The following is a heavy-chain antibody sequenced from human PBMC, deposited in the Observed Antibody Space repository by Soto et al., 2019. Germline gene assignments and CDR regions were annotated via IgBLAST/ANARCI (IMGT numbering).Heavy chain of an antibody. D-gene: IGHD6-13*01. CDR3: ARDGGQQLVFDS. J-gene: IGHJ4*02. Sequence: EVQLVESGGGLVQPGGSLRLSCAASGFTFSSYTMNWVRQAPGKGLEWVSYISRSSTTIYYADSVKGRFTISRDNAKNSLYLQMNSLRDEDTAVCYCARDGGQQLVFDSWGQGTLVTVSS. CDR2: ISRSSTTI. V-gene: IGHV3-48*02. CDR1: GFTFSSYT.